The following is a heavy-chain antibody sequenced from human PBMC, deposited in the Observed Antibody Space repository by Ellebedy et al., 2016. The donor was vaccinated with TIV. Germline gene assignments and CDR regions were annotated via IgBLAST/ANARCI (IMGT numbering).Heavy chain of an antibody. J-gene: IGHJ4*02. D-gene: IGHD3-16*01. V-gene: IGHV4-34*01. CDR3: ARVSNLKGADY. CDR2: INHGGST. Sequence: MPSETLSLTCTVSGGSISNYYWTWIRQPPGKGLEWIGEINHGGSTNYNPSLKSRVSISVDTSKNQFSLKLTSVTAADTAVYYCARVSNLKGADYWGQGTLVTVSS. CDR1: GGSISNYY.